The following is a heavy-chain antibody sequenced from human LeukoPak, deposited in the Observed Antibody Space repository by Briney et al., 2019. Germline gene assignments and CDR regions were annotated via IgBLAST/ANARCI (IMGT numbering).Heavy chain of an antibody. J-gene: IGHJ4*02. V-gene: IGHV1-18*01. Sequence: ASVKVSCKASGYTFTNYGISWVRQAPGQGLEWMGWISCYNGNTNHAQKFQGRVTMTTDTSTSTAYIELRSLRSDDTAVYYCARDQGQRRDVYNFWWEDWGQGTLVTVSS. CDR3: ARDQGQRRDVYNFWWED. D-gene: IGHD5-24*01. CDR2: ISCYNGNT. CDR1: GYTFTNYG.